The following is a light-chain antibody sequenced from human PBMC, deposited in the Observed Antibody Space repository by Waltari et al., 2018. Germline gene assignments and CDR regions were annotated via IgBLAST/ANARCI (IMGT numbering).Light chain of an antibody. CDR3: CSYVGTSIVV. V-gene: IGLV2-11*01. Sequence: QSALTQPRSVSGSPGQSVTISCTGTSIDIGGNDFVSWYQQYPGKAPKLMIYDVTKRPPGVPDRFSGSKSGNTASLIISGLQADDEADYFCCSYVGTSIVVFGGGTKLTVL. J-gene: IGLJ2*01. CDR2: DVT. CDR1: SIDIGGNDF.